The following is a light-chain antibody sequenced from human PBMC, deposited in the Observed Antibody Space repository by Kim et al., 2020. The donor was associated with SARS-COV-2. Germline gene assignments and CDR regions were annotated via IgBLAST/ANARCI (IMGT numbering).Light chain of an antibody. V-gene: IGLV4-69*01. CDR2: LNSDGSH. CDR1: SDHNTYA. CDR3: QTWDTGIVV. Sequence: QPVLTQSPSASASLGASVKLTCSLSSDHNTYAVTWHQQQPEKGPRYLLKLNSDGSHSKGDGIPDRFSGSSSGAERYLSISSLQSEDEADYYCQTWDTGIVVFGGGTKLTVL. J-gene: IGLJ2*01.